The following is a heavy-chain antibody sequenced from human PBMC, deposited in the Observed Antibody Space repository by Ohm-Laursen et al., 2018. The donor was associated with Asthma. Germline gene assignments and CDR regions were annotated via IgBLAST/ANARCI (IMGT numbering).Heavy chain of an antibody. CDR2: ISSDGSNK. J-gene: IGHJ4*02. CDR1: GFTFNDYG. D-gene: IGHD2-2*01. Sequence: SLRLSCAASGFTFNDYGMHWVRQAPGKGLEWVAIISSDGSNKFHAESVKGRITPSRDNSKNTLYLEMNSLRAEDTAVYYCARRSKICYDTSHCFFDYWGQGTPVTVSS. CDR3: ARRSKICYDTSHCFFDY. V-gene: IGHV3-30*03.